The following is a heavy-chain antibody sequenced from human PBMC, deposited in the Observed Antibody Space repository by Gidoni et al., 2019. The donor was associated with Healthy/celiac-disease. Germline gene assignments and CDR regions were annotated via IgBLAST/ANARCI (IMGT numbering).Heavy chain of an antibody. D-gene: IGHD6-6*01. CDR3: ARGVCIGSSGGCAFDI. CDR2: ISSSSSYI. CDR1: GFTFSSYS. Sequence: EVQLVESGGGLVKPGGSLRLSCSASGFTFSSYSMNWVRQAPGKGLEWVSSISSSSSYIYDADSGKGRFTISRDNAKNSLYLQMNSLRAEDTAVYYCARGVCIGSSGGCAFDIWGQGTMVTVSS. J-gene: IGHJ3*02. V-gene: IGHV3-21*01.